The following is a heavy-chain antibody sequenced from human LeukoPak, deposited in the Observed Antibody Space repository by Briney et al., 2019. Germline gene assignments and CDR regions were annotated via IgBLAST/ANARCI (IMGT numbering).Heavy chain of an antibody. CDR2: IYSGGST. J-gene: IGHJ4*02. Sequence: GGSLRLSCAASGLTVNSNYMSWVRQAPGKGLEWVSVIYSGGSTYYADSVKGRFTISRDNSKNTLYLQMNSLRAEDTAVYYCAREGEDYYDSSGYYFDYWGQGTLVTVSS. D-gene: IGHD3-22*01. CDR3: AREGEDYYDSSGYYFDY. V-gene: IGHV3-53*01. CDR1: GLTVNSNY.